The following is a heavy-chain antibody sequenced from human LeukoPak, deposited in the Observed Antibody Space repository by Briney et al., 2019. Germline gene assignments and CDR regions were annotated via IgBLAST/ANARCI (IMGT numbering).Heavy chain of an antibody. D-gene: IGHD3-10*01. CDR2: ISGSGGST. CDR3: ARENRITMVRGVTPPLDY. CDR1: GFTFSSYA. J-gene: IGHJ4*02. V-gene: IGHV3-23*01. Sequence: GGSLRLSCAASGFTFSSYAMSWVRQAPGKGLEWVSAISGSGGSTYYADSVKGRFTISRDNSKNTLYLQMNSLRSEDTAVYYCARENRITMVRGVTPPLDYWGQGTLVTVSS.